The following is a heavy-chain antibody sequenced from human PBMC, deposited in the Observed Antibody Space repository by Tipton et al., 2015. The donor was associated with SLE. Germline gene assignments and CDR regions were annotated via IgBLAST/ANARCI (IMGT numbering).Heavy chain of an antibody. D-gene: IGHD1-26*01. CDR3: ARTLGAIAHTVYDAFDI. J-gene: IGHJ3*02. Sequence: LSCTVSGGSISSHYWSWIRQPPGKGLEWIGYIYYSGSTNYNPSLKSRVTISVDMSKNQFSLRLTSVTAADTAVYYCARTLGAIAHTVYDAFDIWGQGKMVTVSP. CDR1: GGSISSHY. V-gene: IGHV4-59*11. CDR2: IYYSGST.